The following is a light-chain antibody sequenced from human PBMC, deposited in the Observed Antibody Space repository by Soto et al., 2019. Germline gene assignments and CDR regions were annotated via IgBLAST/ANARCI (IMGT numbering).Light chain of an antibody. CDR1: SSNIGNDY. CDR3: KSYAGSNTDV. CDR2: EVV. V-gene: IGLV1-40*01. Sequence: QSVLTQPPAVSAAPGQQVTISCSRSSSNIGNDYVSWYQQLPGTAPKLLIYEVVQRPSGVPDRFSGSKSGNTASLTVSGLQAADEADYFCKSYAGSNTDVFGSGTKVTVL. J-gene: IGLJ1*01.